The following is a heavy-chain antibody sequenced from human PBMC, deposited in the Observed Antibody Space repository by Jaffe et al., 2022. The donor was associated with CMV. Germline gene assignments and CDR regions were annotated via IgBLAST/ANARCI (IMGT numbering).Heavy chain of an antibody. D-gene: IGHD2-8*01. CDR2: IIPIFGTA. Sequence: QVQLVQSGAEVKKPGSSVKVSCKASGGTFSSYAISWVRQAPGQGLEWMGGIIPIFGTANYAQKFQGRVTITADESTSTAYMELSSLRSEDTAVYYCARDHHCTNGVCPTNYGMDVWGQGTTVTVSS. V-gene: IGHV1-69*01. CDR3: ARDHHCTNGVCPTNYGMDV. CDR1: GGTFSSYA. J-gene: IGHJ6*02.